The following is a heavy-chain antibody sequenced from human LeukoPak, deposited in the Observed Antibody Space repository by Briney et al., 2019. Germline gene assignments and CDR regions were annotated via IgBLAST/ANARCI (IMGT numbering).Heavy chain of an antibody. V-gene: IGHV4-61*02. J-gene: IGHJ5*02. CDR2: IYTSGST. Sequence: PSETLSLTCTVSGGSITTSNYYWSWIRQPAGKGLEWIGRIYTSGSTNYNPSLKSRVTMSVDTSKNQFSLKLSSVTAADTAVYYCARDHPPFDPWGQGTLVTVSS. CDR3: ARDHPPFDP. CDR1: GGSITTSNYY.